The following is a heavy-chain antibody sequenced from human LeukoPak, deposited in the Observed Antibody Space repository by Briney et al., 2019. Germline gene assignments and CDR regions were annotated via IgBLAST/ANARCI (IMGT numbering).Heavy chain of an antibody. D-gene: IGHD3-9*01. J-gene: IGHJ4*02. CDR3: ARGSRYYDLLTGYYSSPYYFDY. CDR1: SGSISSFY. CDR2: IYDSGST. V-gene: IGHV4-59*01. Sequence: PSETLSLTCTVSSGSISSFYWSWIRQPPGKGLEWIGYIYDSGSTDYNPSLKSRVTISVDTSKNQFSLRLSTVIAADTAVYYCARGSRYYDLLTGYYSSPYYFDYWGQGTLVTVSS.